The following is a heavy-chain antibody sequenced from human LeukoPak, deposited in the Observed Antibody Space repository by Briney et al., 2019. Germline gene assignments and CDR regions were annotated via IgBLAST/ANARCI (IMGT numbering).Heavy chain of an antibody. Sequence: GWSLRLSCAASGFTFSSYEMNWVRQAPGKGLEWVSYISSSGSTIYYADSVRGRFTISRDNAKNSLYLQMNSLRAEDTAVYYCARDVAVAQPIWGQGTLVTVSS. CDR3: ARDVAVAQPI. CDR2: ISSSGSTI. D-gene: IGHD6-19*01. V-gene: IGHV3-48*03. J-gene: IGHJ4*02. CDR1: GFTFSSYE.